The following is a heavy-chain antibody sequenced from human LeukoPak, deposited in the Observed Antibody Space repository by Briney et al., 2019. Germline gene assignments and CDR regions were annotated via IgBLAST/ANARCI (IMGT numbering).Heavy chain of an antibody. D-gene: IGHD6-19*01. V-gene: IGHV3-21*01. CDR2: ITSGDTYI. Sequence: GGSLRLSCAASGFTFSSYSMNWVRQDPVKGLEWVSSITSGDTYIYYADSVKGRFTISRDNAKNSLYLQMDSLRAEDTAVYYCASGYSSGRYTKGAEYFQRWGQGTLVTVSS. J-gene: IGHJ1*01. CDR1: GFTFSSYS. CDR3: ASGYSSGRYTKGAEYFQR.